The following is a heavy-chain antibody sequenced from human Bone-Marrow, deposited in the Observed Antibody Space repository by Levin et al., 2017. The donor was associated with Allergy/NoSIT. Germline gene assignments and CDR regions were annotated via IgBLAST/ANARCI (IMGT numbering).Heavy chain of an antibody. D-gene: IGHD4-11*01. Sequence: EASVKVSCKASGDTFSSHPISWLRQAPGQGLEGLEWMGGIIPIFGTVNYAQKFQDRVTITADESTSTAYMELSSLRSEDTAVYYCAKLGDYSNGPVDSWGQGTRVTVSS. CDR2: IIPIFGTV. CDR3: AKLGDYSNGPVDS. CDR1: GDTFSSHP. V-gene: IGHV1-69*13. J-gene: IGHJ4*02.